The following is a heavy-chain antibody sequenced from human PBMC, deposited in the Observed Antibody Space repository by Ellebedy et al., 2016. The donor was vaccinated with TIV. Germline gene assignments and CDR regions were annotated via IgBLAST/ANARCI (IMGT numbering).Heavy chain of an antibody. J-gene: IGHJ4*02. CDR2: VSYDGNTK. Sequence: PGGSLRLSCAASGFTFSRYWMSWVRQAPGKGLEWVAEVSYDGNTKYYTDSVKGRFTISRDNSKNTLYLQMNSLRAEDTAVYYCPYSSGWYKFDDWGQGTLVTVSS. CDR1: GFTFSRYW. V-gene: IGHV3-30*03. D-gene: IGHD6-19*01. CDR3: PYSSGWYKFDD.